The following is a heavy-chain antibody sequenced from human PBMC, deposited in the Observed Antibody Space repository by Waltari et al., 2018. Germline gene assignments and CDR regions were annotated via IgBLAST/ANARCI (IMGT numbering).Heavy chain of an antibody. Sequence: EVQLMESGGGLVQPGGSLRLSCAASGCTFSSYWMSWVRQAPGKGLEWVANIKPDGSDKYYVDSVKGRFTISRDNAKNSLYLQMNSLRAEDTAVYYCARDRIQLWSNDYWGQGTLVTVSS. CDR1: GCTFSSYW. D-gene: IGHD5-18*01. J-gene: IGHJ4*02. V-gene: IGHV3-7*01. CDR2: IKPDGSDK. CDR3: ARDRIQLWSNDY.